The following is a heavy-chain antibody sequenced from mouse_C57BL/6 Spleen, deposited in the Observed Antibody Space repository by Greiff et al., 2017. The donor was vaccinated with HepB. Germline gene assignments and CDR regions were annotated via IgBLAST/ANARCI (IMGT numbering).Heavy chain of an antibody. CDR2: INPNNGGT. CDR1: GYTFTDYY. J-gene: IGHJ3*01. V-gene: IGHV1-26*01. D-gene: IGHD2-3*01. CDR3: ARDRIYDGYYAWFAY. Sequence: EVQLQQSGPELVKPGASVKISCKASGYTFTDYYMNWVKQSHGKSLEWIGDINPNNGGTSYNQKFKGKATLTVDKSSSTAYMELRSLTTEDSAIYYCARDRIYDGYYAWFAYWGQGTLVTVSA.